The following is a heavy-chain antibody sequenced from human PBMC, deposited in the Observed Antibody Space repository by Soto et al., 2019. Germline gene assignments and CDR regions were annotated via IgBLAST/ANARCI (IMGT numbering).Heavy chain of an antibody. CDR1: GFTFSSYG. J-gene: IGHJ4*02. CDR2: ISYDGSNK. Sequence: GGSLILSCAASGFTFSSYGMHWVRQAPGKGLEWVAVISYDGSNKDYADSVKGRFTISRDNSKNTLYVQMNSLRAEDTAVYYCARDSASGYSRGENYFDYWGQGTLVTVSS. CDR3: ARDSASGYSRGENYFDY. D-gene: IGHD6-19*01. V-gene: IGHV3-30*03.